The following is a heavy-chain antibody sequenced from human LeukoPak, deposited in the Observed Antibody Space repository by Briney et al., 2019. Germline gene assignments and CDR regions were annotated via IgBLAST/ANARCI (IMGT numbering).Heavy chain of an antibody. D-gene: IGHD3-22*01. CDR2: IYSSGST. CDR3: ARDPWDDVSGFSGDY. V-gene: IGHV3-53*01. Sequence: GGSLRLSCAASGFTVSSNYMSWVRQAPGKGLEWVSLIYSSGSTYYADSVKGRFTISRDNSKNTLSLQMNSLRDEDTAVYYCARDPWDDVSGFSGDYWGQGTLVSVSS. J-gene: IGHJ4*02. CDR1: GFTVSSNY.